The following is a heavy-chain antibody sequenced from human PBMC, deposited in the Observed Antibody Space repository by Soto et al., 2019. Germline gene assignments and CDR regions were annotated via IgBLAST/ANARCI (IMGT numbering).Heavy chain of an antibody. Sequence: PGGSLRLSCAASGFTFSSYAMSWVRQAPGKGLEWVSAISGSGGSTYYADSVKGRFTISRDNSKNTLYLQMNSLRAEDTAVYYCAKDLGSYDSSGYYSFDYWGQGTLVTVSS. J-gene: IGHJ4*02. CDR3: AKDLGSYDSSGYYSFDY. CDR2: ISGSGGST. V-gene: IGHV3-23*01. CDR1: GFTFSSYA. D-gene: IGHD3-22*01.